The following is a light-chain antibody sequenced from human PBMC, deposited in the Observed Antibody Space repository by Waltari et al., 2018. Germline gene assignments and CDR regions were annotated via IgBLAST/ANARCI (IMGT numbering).Light chain of an antibody. J-gene: IGLJ2*01. Sequence: SYVVTQSPSVSVAPGETARITWGGDNLGSKSVHWYQQRPGQAPVLVISYDSDRPSGIPERFSGSNSGNTATLTISWVEADDEADYYCLVWHSTTDHHGVFGGGTKLTVL. CDR1: NLGSKS. V-gene: IGLV3-21*04. CDR2: YDS. CDR3: LVWHSTTDHHGV.